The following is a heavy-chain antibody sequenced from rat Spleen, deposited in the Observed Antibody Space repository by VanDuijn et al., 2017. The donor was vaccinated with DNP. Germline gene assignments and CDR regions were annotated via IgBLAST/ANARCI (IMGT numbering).Heavy chain of an antibody. D-gene: IGHD1-10*01. CDR2: ISPSGGST. V-gene: IGHV5-25*01. CDR3: ARHGTVTTTGDARDA. Sequence: EVQLVESGGGLVQPGRSLKLSCAASGFTFSNYDMAWVRQAPTKGLEWVASISPSGGSTYYRDSVKGRFTVSRDNAKSSLYLQMDSLRSEDTATYYCARHGTVTTTGDARDAWGQGTSVTVSS. J-gene: IGHJ4*01. CDR1: GFTFSNYD.